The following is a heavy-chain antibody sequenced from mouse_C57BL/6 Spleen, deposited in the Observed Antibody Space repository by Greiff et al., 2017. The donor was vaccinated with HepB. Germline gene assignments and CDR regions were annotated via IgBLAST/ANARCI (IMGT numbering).Heavy chain of an antibody. CDR3: ARSSHYGRRGGYAMDY. D-gene: IGHD1-1*01. CDR2: INPKNGGT. J-gene: IGHJ4*01. V-gene: IGHV1-26*01. Sequence: EVQLQQSGPELVKPGASVKISCKASGYTFTDYYMNWVKQSHGKSLEWIGDINPKNGGTSYNQKFKGKATLTVDKSSSTAYMELRSLTSEDSSVYYCARSSHYGRRGGYAMDYWGQGTSVTVSS. CDR1: GYTFTDYY.